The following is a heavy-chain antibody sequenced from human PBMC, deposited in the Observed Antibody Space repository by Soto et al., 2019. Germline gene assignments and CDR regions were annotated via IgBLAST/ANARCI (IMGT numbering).Heavy chain of an antibody. J-gene: IGHJ4*02. D-gene: IGHD3-10*01. V-gene: IGHV3-30-3*01. CDR2: ISYDGSNK. CDR3: ARGGVYGSGSDFDY. CDR1: GFTFSSYA. Sequence: QVQLVESGGGVVQPGRSLRLSCAASGFTFSSYAMHWVRQAPGKGLEWVAVISYDGSNKYYADSVKGRFTISRDNSKNTLYLQMNSLRAEDTDVYYCARGGVYGSGSDFDYWGQGTLVTVSS.